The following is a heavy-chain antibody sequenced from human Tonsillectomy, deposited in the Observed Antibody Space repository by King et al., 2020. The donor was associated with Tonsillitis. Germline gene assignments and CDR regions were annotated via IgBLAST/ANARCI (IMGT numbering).Heavy chain of an antibody. CDR1: GFAFTTYW. CDR2: INGDGRST. CDR3: AREGGNYYYGMDF. J-gene: IGHJ6*02. D-gene: IGHD1-14*01. Sequence: VQLVESGGGLVQPGGSLRLSCVASGFAFTTYWMHWVRQAPGKGLVWVSRINGDGRSTDYADSVKGRFTISRDNAKNIMYLQMNSLRADDTAVYYCAREGGNYYYGMDFWGQGTTVTVSS. V-gene: IGHV3-74*01.